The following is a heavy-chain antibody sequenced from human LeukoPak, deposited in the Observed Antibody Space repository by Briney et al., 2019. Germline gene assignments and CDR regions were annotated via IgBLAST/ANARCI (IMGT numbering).Heavy chain of an antibody. J-gene: IGHJ5*02. CDR1: GFTVSSNS. CDR2: IYSDNT. D-gene: IGHD6-13*01. Sequence: GGSLRLSCTVSGFTVSSNSMSWVRQAPGKGLEWVSFIYSDNTHYSDSVKGRFTISRDNAKNSLYLQMNSLRAEDTAVYYCAGAYSRYNWFDPWGQGTLVTVSS. CDR3: AGAYSRYNWFDP. V-gene: IGHV3-53*01.